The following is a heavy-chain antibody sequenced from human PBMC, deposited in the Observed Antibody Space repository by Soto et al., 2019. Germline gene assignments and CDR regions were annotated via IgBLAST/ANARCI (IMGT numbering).Heavy chain of an antibody. CDR2: IYYSGST. V-gene: IGHV4-59*01. Sequence: PSETLSLTCVVSGGSLSSYYWSWIRQPPGKGLEWIGYIYYSGSTNYNPSLKSRVTISVDTSKNQFSLKLSSVTAADTAVYYCARHVAKYSSSPSMDVWGQGTTVT. CDR1: GGSLSSYY. CDR3: ARHVAKYSSSPSMDV. J-gene: IGHJ6*02. D-gene: IGHD6-13*01.